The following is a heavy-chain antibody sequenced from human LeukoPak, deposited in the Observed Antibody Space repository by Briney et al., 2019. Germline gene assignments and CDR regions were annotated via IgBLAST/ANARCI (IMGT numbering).Heavy chain of an antibody. CDR3: ARGASAHGDYFVY. J-gene: IGHJ4*02. CDR2: TKQDGSEK. Sequence: GGSLRLSCAASGFTFSSYWMSWVRQAPGKGLEWVANTKQDGSEKHYVDSVKGRFTISRDNAKNSLYLQMNSLRDEDTAVYYCARGASAHGDYFVYWGQGTLVTVSS. V-gene: IGHV3-7*01. D-gene: IGHD4-17*01. CDR1: GFTFSSYW.